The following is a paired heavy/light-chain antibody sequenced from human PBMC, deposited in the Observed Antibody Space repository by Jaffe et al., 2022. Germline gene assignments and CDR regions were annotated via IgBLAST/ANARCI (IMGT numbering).Light chain of an antibody. CDR3: QQYNSYPPV. CDR2: AAS. J-gene: IGKJ3*01. Sequence: DIQMTQSPSSLSASVGDRVTITCRASQGISNYLAWFQQKPGKAPKSLIYAASSLQSGVPSKFSGSGSGTDFTLTISSLQPEDFATYYCQQYNSYPPVFGPGTKVDIK. V-gene: IGKV1-16*02. CDR1: QGISNY.
Heavy chain of an antibody. CDR3: ARHYSTTE. V-gene: IGHV5-51*01. J-gene: IGHJ4*02. CDR2: IYPGDSDT. CDR1: GYSFTSYW. D-gene: IGHD2-15*01. Sequence: EVQLVQSGAEVKKPGESLKISCKGSGYSFTSYWIGWVRQMPGKGLEWMGIIYPGDSDTRYSPSFQGQVTISADKSISTAYLQWSSLKASDTAMYYCARHYSTTEWGQGTLVTVSS.